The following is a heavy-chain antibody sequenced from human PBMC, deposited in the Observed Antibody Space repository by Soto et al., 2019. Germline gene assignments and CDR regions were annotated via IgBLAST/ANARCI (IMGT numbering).Heavy chain of an antibody. J-gene: IGHJ4*02. Sequence: QLQLQESGQRLVKPSETLSLTCAVSGGSISGSSFYWGWIRQPPEKGRESIGSIHYSGSTYSNPSPKSLVTMSVDTSKNQFSLKWTSVTAADTAVYYCATQSTGYSVEVDYWGQGTLVTVSS. D-gene: IGHD6-13*01. V-gene: IGHV4-39*01. CDR3: ATQSTGYSVEVDY. CDR2: IHYSGST. CDR1: GGSISGSSFY.